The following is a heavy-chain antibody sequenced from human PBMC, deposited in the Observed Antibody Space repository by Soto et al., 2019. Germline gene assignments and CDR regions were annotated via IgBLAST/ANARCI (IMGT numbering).Heavy chain of an antibody. CDR3: NRVSEYDFWSGYL. V-gene: IGHV1-69*06. Sequence: QERLVQSGADVRKPGSSGKVSCKVTGGTSTRYAINWVRQAPGQGLEWMGGIVPMFGTSKYAQKFQGRVTITADTSTNIAYMELRSLRSEDTAVYYWNRVSEYDFWSGYLWGQGTLVSVSS. CDR1: GGTSTRYA. J-gene: IGHJ4*02. D-gene: IGHD3-3*01. CDR2: IVPMFGTS.